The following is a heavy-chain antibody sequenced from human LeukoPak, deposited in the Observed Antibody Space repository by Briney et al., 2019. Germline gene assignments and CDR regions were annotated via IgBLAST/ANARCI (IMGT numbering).Heavy chain of an antibody. CDR2: INPYSGDA. CDR3: ARLRYFGSGYPFDY. Sequence: ASVKVSCKASGYTFIDYYMHWVRQAPGQGLEWMGEINPYSGDAKYAQKFQGRVTMARDTSINTVFMELSRLMPDDTAVYYCARLRYFGSGYPFDYWGQGTLVTVSS. J-gene: IGHJ4*02. CDR1: GYTFIDYY. V-gene: IGHV1-2*02. D-gene: IGHD3-3*01.